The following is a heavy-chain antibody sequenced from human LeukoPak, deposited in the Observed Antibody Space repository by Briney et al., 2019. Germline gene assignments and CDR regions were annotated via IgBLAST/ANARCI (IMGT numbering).Heavy chain of an antibody. CDR1: GYTFTRYG. J-gene: IGHJ4*02. V-gene: IGHV1-18*01. CDR3: ARGYSGYAPHDY. Sequence: GASVKVSCKASGYTFTRYGLSWVGQAPGQGLEGMGWISVYSGKTNYAQKLQDRVTITTDTSTITASMELRSLRSDDTAVYYCARGYSGYAPHDYWGQGTLVTVSS. D-gene: IGHD5-12*01. CDR2: ISVYSGKT.